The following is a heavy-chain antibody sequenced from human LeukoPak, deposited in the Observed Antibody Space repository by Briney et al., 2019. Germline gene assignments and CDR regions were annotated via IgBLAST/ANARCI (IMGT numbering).Heavy chain of an antibody. Sequence: SETLSLTCTVSGGSISSYYWSWIRQPPGKRLEWIGYIYYSGSTNYNPSLKSRVTMSVDTSKNQFSLKLSSVTAADTAVYYCAREGESYFDYWGQGTLVTVSS. V-gene: IGHV4-59*01. J-gene: IGHJ4*02. CDR1: GGSISSYY. CDR2: IYYSGST. D-gene: IGHD5-24*01. CDR3: AREGESYFDY.